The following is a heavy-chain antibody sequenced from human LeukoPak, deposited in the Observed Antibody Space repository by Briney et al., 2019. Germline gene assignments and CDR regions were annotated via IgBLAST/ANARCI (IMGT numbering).Heavy chain of an antibody. J-gene: IGHJ5*02. D-gene: IGHD5-24*01. Sequence: ASVKVSCKASGYDFTKYAVQWVRQAPGQRLEWMGWIDAGNGRTKYSQDFQGRVTITRDTSARIAYMELSSLTSDDMSVYYCARGDKMTTWRRTYNCFDPWGQGTLVTVSS. CDR2: IDAGNGRT. CDR1: GYDFTKYA. CDR3: ARGDKMTTWRRTYNCFDP. V-gene: IGHV1-3*03.